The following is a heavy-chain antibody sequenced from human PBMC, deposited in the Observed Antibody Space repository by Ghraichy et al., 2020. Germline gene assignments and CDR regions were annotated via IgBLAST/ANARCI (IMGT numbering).Heavy chain of an antibody. Sequence: GGYLRLSCAASGFTFSSYWMSWVRQAPGKGLEWVANIKQDGSEKYYVDSVKGRFTISRDNAKNSLYLQMNSLRAEDTAVYYCARSRALTYYYDSSGYSFDYWGQGTLVTVSS. CDR2: IKQDGSEK. CDR3: ARSRALTYYYDSSGYSFDY. J-gene: IGHJ4*02. D-gene: IGHD3-22*01. CDR1: GFTFSSYW. V-gene: IGHV3-7*03.